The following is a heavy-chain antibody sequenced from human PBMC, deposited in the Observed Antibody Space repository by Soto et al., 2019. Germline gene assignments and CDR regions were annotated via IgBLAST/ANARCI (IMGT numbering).Heavy chain of an antibody. J-gene: IGHJ6*02. D-gene: IGHD1-26*01. Sequence: QVPLQESGPGLVKPSETLSLSCTVSGGSISSYYWSWIRQPPGKGLEWIGYVHDSCGYHYNTSPKRRVAISPDKSTNKFSHKQTTVPKTEATVDYCWRQGFWALHSRFDDWGQGTTVTVSS. CDR3: WRQGFWALHSRFDD. CDR2: VHDSCGY. CDR1: GGSISSYY. V-gene: IGHV4-59*08.